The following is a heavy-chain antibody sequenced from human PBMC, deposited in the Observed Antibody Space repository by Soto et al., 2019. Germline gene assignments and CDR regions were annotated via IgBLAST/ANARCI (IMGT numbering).Heavy chain of an antibody. Sequence: ASVKVSCKASGYTFTSYGISWVRQAPGQGLEWMGWISAYNGNTNYAQKLQGRVTMTTDTSTGTAYMKLRSLRSDDTAVYYCARDRSSGWYHLGYYFDYWGQGTLVTVSS. CDR1: GYTFTSYG. D-gene: IGHD6-19*01. CDR2: ISAYNGNT. J-gene: IGHJ4*02. CDR3: ARDRSSGWYHLGYYFDY. V-gene: IGHV1-18*01.